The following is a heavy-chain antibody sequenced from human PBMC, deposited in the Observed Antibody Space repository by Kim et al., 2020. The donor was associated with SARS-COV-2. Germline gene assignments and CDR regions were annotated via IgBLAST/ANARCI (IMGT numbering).Heavy chain of an antibody. CDR2: IYTSGST. CDR1: GGSISSGSYY. J-gene: IGHJ3*02. V-gene: IGHV4-61*02. D-gene: IGHD3-22*01. CDR3: ARESTYYYDSLADAFDI. Sequence: SETLSLTCTVSGGSISSGSYYWSWIRQPAGKGLEWIGRIYTSGSTNYNPSLKSRVTISVDTSKNQFSLKLSSVTAADTAVYYCARESTYYYDSLADAFDIWGQGTMVTVSS.